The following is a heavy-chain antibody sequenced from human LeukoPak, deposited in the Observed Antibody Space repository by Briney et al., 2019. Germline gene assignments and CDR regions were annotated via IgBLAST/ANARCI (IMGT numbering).Heavy chain of an antibody. Sequence: SETLSLTCTVSGGSISSGDYYWSWIRQPPGKGLEWIGYIYHSGSTHFNPSLKSRVTISVDTSKNQFSLKLSSVTAADTAVYFCARGPDSSGYYYFDYWGQGTLVAVSS. J-gene: IGHJ4*02. CDR3: ARGPDSSGYYYFDY. D-gene: IGHD3-22*01. CDR2: IYHSGST. CDR1: GGSISSGDYY. V-gene: IGHV4-30-4*01.